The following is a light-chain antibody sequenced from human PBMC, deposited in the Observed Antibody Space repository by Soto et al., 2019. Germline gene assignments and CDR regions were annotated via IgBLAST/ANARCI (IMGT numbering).Light chain of an antibody. CDR3: QAWDSSFWV. J-gene: IGLJ3*02. Sequence: SYGLTQPPSVSVSPGQTASITCSGDKLGDEYACWYQQKPGQSPVLVIYQDSKRPSGIPERFSGSNSGNTATLTISGTQAMDEADYYCQAWDSSFWVFGGGTKVTVL. V-gene: IGLV3-1*01. CDR2: QDS. CDR1: KLGDEY.